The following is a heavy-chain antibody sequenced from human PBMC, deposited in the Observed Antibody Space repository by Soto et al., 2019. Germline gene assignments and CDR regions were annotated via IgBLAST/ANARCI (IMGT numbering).Heavy chain of an antibody. J-gene: IGHJ6*02. CDR2: TKTKTEVGPT. CDR3: TTGSVEGV. V-gene: IGHV3-15*07. D-gene: IGHD2-15*01. Sequence: EVQLVESGGGFIQPGGSLRLSCAASGLPISNAWLNWVRQAPGKGLESVGRTKTKTEVGPTDYAAAVKGRFTVSRDDSKNTLYLQMNSLKTEDTAVYYCTTGSVEGVWGQGTTVTVSS. CDR1: GLPISNAW.